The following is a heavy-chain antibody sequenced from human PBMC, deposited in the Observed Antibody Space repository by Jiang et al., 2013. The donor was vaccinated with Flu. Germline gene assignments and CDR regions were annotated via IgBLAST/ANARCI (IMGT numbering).Heavy chain of an antibody. D-gene: IGHD4-17*01. J-gene: IGHJ4*02. CDR1: NYSISTSYY. Sequence: KPSETLSLTCTVSNYSISTSYYWGWIRQSPGEGLQWIGSIRHSGNTYFNPSLKSRVTLSVDATNNHFSLKLTSMTAADTAIYYCARVFRRDSEFGYYHFDSWSQGTLVSVSS. CDR2: IRHSGNT. CDR3: ARVFRRDSEFGYYHFDS. V-gene: IGHV4-38-2*02.